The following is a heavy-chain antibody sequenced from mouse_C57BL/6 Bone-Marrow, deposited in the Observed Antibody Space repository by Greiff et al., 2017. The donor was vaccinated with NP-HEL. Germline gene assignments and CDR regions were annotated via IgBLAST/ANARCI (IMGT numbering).Heavy chain of an antibody. J-gene: IGHJ2*01. CDR3: ARGWFRDY. V-gene: IGHV1-69*01. CDR1: GYTFTSYW. CDR2: IDPSDSYT. Sequence: QVQLQQPGAELVMPGASVKLSCKASGYTFTSYWMHWVKQRPGQGLEWIGEIDPSDSYTNYNQKFKGKATLTVDKSSSTAYMKLSSLTSEDSAVYYCARGWFRDYWGPGATLTVST. D-gene: IGHD1-1*02.